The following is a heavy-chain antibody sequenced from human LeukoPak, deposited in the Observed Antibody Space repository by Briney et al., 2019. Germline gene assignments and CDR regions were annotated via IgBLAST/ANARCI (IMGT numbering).Heavy chain of an antibody. D-gene: IGHD5-18*01. CDR3: ARGGLGQLWYFFDY. V-gene: IGHV3-21*01. CDR1: GFTFSDYS. CDR2: ISTSGTYM. Sequence: GGSLRLSCAASGFTFSDYSMNWGRQAPGKGLEGGSFISTSGTYMYYADSVKGRFTISRDNAKNSLYLQMSSLRAEDTAVYYCARGGLGQLWYFFDYWGQGSLVTVSS. J-gene: IGHJ4*02.